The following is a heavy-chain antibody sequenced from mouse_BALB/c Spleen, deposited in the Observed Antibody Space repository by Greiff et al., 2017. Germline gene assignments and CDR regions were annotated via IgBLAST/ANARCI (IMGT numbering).Heavy chain of an antibody. CDR3: ARGDGYYHFAY. V-gene: IGHV5-6-5*01. D-gene: IGHD2-3*01. J-gene: IGHJ3*01. Sequence: EVMLVESGGGLVKPGGSLKLSCAASGFTFSSYAMSWVRQTPEKRLEWVASISSGGSTYYPDSVKGRFTISRDNARNILYLQMSSLRSEDTAMYYCARGDGYYHFAYWGQGTLVTVSA. CDR2: ISSGGST. CDR1: GFTFSSYA.